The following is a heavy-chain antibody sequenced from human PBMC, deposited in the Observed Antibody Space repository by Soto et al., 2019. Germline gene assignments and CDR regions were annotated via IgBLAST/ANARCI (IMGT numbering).Heavy chain of an antibody. CDR3: ARHISNCRYYYYAMDF. J-gene: IGHJ6*02. CDR2: IYPADSDN. D-gene: IGHD4-4*01. V-gene: IGHV5-51*01. Sequence: PGESLKISCKGSGYTFTDYWIGWVRQLPGKGLEWMGIIYPADSDNRYSPSLQGHXTLTVDKSPSTAYLQWNTLKASDTAMYYCARHISNCRYYYYAMDFWGQGTTVTGSS. CDR1: GYTFTDYW.